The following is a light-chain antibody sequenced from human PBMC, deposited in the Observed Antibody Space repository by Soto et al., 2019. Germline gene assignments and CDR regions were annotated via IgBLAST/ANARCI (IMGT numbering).Light chain of an antibody. J-gene: IGKJ2*02. CDR2: AAA. Sequence: EIQMTQSPSSLSASVGDRVTITCRASQSISSYLNWYQQKPGKAPKLLIYAAATLQSGVPSRFSGSGSTTDFTLTISSLQPEDFATYYCQQTYTTSCTFGQGTKLEIK. V-gene: IGKV1-39*01. CDR1: QSISSY. CDR3: QQTYTTSCT.